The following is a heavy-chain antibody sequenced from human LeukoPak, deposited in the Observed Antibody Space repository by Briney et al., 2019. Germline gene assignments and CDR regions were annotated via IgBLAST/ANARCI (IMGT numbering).Heavy chain of an antibody. CDR3: AKGAGPPWFDP. Sequence: SETLSLTCTVSGGSVSNYYWSFIRQPPGKGLEWIGRISSTGRTDYNPSLTSRVIISVDTSKNQLSLKLSSVTAADTAVYYCAKGAGPPWFDPWGQGTLVTVSS. J-gene: IGHJ5*02. CDR2: ISSTGRT. CDR1: GGSVSNYY. D-gene: IGHD6-19*01. V-gene: IGHV4-59*08.